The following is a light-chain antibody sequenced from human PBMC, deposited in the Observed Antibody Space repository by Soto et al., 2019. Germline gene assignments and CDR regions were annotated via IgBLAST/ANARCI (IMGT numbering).Light chain of an antibody. CDR2: AAS. V-gene: IGKV1-39*01. CDR3: QQSYSTPLT. J-gene: IGKJ4*01. CDR1: QSIGSH. Sequence: DIQMTQSPSSLSASVGDRVTIACRASQSIGSHLQWFQQKPGKPPNLLIYAASALLSEVPSRFSGSGSGTDFTLNISSLQPEDFGTYYCQQSYSTPLTFGGGTKVDIK.